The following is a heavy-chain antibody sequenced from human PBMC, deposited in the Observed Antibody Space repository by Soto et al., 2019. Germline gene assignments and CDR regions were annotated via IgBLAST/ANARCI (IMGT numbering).Heavy chain of an antibody. CDR1: GYTFTSYT. CDR2: INAGNGRE. Sequence: SVAEVKKPGASVKVSCKTSGYTFTSYTLHWVRQAPGQGLEWMGWINAGNGREKYSQRFQDRVSLSTDKSATTAYMELRSPRSEDTAMYYWARGGGGVGEASFDSWGQGTLVTVSS. CDR3: ARGGGGVGEASFDS. J-gene: IGHJ4*02. V-gene: IGHV1-3*01. D-gene: IGHD3-10*01.